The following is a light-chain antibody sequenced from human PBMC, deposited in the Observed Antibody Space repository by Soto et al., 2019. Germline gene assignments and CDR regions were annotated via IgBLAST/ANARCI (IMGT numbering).Light chain of an antibody. CDR1: SSDIGGHNY. Sequence: QSALTQPASVSGSPGQSITISCTGTSSDIGGHNYVSWYQQHPGKAPKLMIYDVNNRPSGVSDRFSGSKSGNTASLTISGLQAEDEADYYCSSYTSMITLVFGGGTQLTVL. J-gene: IGLJ7*01. CDR3: SSYTSMITLV. V-gene: IGLV2-14*01. CDR2: DVN.